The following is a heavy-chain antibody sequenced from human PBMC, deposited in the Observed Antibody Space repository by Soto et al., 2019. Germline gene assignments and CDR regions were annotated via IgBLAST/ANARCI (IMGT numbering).Heavy chain of an antibody. Sequence: PGGSLRLSCAASGFTFSSYWMSWVRQAPGKGLEWVANIKQDGSEKYYVDSVKGRFTISRDNAKNSLYLQMNSLRAEDTAVYYCARDGGDYYGSGSYYTLYYYYYMDVWGKGTTVTVS. CDR3: ARDGGDYYGSGSYYTLYYYYYMDV. CDR2: IKQDGSEK. V-gene: IGHV3-7*01. J-gene: IGHJ6*03. D-gene: IGHD3-10*01. CDR1: GFTFSSYW.